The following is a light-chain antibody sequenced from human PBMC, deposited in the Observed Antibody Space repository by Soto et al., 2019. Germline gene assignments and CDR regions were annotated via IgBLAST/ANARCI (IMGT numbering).Light chain of an antibody. CDR3: ATWDRSLSVGV. Sequence: QSVLTQPPSVSAAPGQKVTISYSGSSSNIGNNYVFWYQQLPGTAPKLLIYDNDKRPSGIPDRFSGSKSGTSATLGITGLQTGDEDDYYYATWDRSLSVGVFGGGTKVTVL. V-gene: IGLV1-51*01. J-gene: IGLJ2*01. CDR2: DND. CDR1: SSNIGNNY.